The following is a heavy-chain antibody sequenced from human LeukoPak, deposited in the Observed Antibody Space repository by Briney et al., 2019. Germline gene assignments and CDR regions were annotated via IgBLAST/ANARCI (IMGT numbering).Heavy chain of an antibody. V-gene: IGHV4-34*01. J-gene: IGHJ5*02. CDR3: ARDVARSGDLFGWFDP. D-gene: IGHD3-10*01. CDR2: INHSGST. Sequence: SETLSLTCAVYGGSFSGYYWSWIRQPPGEGLEWIGEINHSGSTNYNPSLKSRVTISVDTSKNQFSLNLRSVTAADTAVYYCARDVARSGDLFGWFDPWGQGTLVIVSS. CDR1: GGSFSGYY.